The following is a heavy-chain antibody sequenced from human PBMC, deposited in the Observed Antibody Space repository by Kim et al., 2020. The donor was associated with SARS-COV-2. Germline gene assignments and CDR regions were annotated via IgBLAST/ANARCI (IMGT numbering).Heavy chain of an antibody. Sequence: SVKVSCKASGGTFSSYAISWVRQAPGQGLEWMGRIIPILGIANYAQKFQGRVTITADKSTSTAYMELSSLRSEDTAVYYCAREYYYGSGSYKRNYYYYGMDVWGQGTTVTVSS. CDR3: AREYYYGSGSYKRNYYYYGMDV. J-gene: IGHJ6*02. CDR2: IIPILGIA. V-gene: IGHV1-69*04. D-gene: IGHD3-10*01. CDR1: GGTFSSYA.